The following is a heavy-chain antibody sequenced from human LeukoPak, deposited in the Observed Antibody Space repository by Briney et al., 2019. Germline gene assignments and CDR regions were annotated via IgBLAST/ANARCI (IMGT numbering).Heavy chain of an antibody. D-gene: IGHD6-13*01. Sequence: SETLPLTCAVYGGSFSGYYWNWIRQPAGKGLEWIGRIYTSGSTNYNPSLKSRVTMSVDTYKNQFSLKLSSVTAADTAVYYCATLSVAAADWDDDYWGQGTLLTVSS. V-gene: IGHV4-59*10. CDR2: IYTSGST. J-gene: IGHJ4*02. CDR1: GGSFSGYY. CDR3: ATLSVAAADWDDDY.